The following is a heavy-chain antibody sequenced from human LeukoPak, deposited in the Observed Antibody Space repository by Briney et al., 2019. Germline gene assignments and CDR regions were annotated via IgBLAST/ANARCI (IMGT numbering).Heavy chain of an antibody. V-gene: IGHV1-18*01. Sequence: ASVKVSCKASGYTFTTYGISWVRQAPGQGLEWMGWISAYNGNTNYAQKLQGRVTMTTDTSTSTAYMELRSLRSDDTAVYYCARDLTPFTMIVVVSPFDYWGQGTLVTVSS. CDR2: ISAYNGNT. J-gene: IGHJ4*02. CDR3: ARDLTPFTMIVVVSPFDY. D-gene: IGHD3-22*01. CDR1: GYTFTTYG.